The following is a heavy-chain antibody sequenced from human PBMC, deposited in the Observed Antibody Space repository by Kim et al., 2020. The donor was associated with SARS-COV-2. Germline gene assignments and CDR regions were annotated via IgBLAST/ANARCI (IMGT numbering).Heavy chain of an antibody. V-gene: IGHV1-46*01. Sequence: ASVKVSCKASGYTFTSYYMHWVRQAPGQGLEWMGTINPRGGSTNDAQKFQGRVTMTRDASTNTVYMELNSLRSDDTAVYFCARSTVTTRVRHYFYGMDVWGQGTTVTVSS. D-gene: IGHD4-17*01. CDR1: GYTFTSYY. J-gene: IGHJ6*02. CDR2: INPRGGST. CDR3: ARSTVTTRVRHYFYGMDV.